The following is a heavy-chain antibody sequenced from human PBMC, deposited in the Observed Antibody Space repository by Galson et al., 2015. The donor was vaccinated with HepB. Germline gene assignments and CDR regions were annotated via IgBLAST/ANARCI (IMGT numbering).Heavy chain of an antibody. Sequence: SLRLSCAASGFTFSSYSMNWVRQAPGKGLEWVSYISSSSSTIYYADSVRGRFTISRDNAKNSLYLQMNSLRAEDTAVYYCARAGYCSSTSCYTDGHFDYWGQGTLVTVSS. CDR3: ARAGYCSSTSCYTDGHFDY. J-gene: IGHJ4*02. CDR1: GFTFSSYS. V-gene: IGHV3-48*01. CDR2: ISSSSSTI. D-gene: IGHD2-2*02.